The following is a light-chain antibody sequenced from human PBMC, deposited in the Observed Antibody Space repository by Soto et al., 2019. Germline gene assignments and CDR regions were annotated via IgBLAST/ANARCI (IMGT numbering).Light chain of an antibody. CDR1: QSVGSNY. J-gene: IGKJ5*01. V-gene: IGKV3D-20*02. CDR2: GAS. CDR3: QQRSNWPRPIT. Sequence: EIVLTQSPGTLSLSPGERATLSCRASQSVGSNYLAWYQQKPGQAPRLLIYGASSRATGIPARFSGSESGTDFTLTISSLEPEDFAVYYCQQRSNWPRPITFGQGTRLEIK.